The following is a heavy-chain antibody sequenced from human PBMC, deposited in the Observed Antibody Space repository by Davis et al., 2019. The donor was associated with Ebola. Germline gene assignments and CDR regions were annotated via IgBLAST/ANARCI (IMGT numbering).Heavy chain of an antibody. CDR1: GFTVSSNY. V-gene: IGHV3-48*04. Sequence: ESLKISCAASGFTVSSNYMSWVRQAPGKGLEWVSYISSSGSTIYYADSVKGRFTISRDNAKNSLYLQMNSLRAEDTAVYYCARLGDIVVVVAAPFDYWGQGTLVTVSS. J-gene: IGHJ4*02. CDR2: ISSSGSTI. CDR3: ARLGDIVVVVAAPFDY. D-gene: IGHD2-15*01.